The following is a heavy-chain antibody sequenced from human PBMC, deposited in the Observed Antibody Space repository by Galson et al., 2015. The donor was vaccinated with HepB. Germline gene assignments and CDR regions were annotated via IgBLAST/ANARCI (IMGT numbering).Heavy chain of an antibody. V-gene: IGHV5-51*03. CDR1: GYSFINYW. J-gene: IGHJ5*02. CDR2: VYPADSDT. D-gene: IGHD6-19*01. CDR3: VTKSSGWYGRFDP. Sequence: QSGAEVKRPGESLKISCKGSGYSFINYWIGWVRQMPGKGLEWMGIVYPADSDTRYSPSFQGLVTISADKSVSTAYLQWSSLKASDSAIYYCVTKSSGWYGRFDPWGQGTLVTVSS.